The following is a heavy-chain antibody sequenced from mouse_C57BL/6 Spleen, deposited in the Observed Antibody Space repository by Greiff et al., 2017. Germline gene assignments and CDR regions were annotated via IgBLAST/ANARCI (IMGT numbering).Heavy chain of an antibody. J-gene: IGHJ4*01. CDR3: ARQGGYYPMDY. V-gene: IGHV5-17*01. CDR2: ISSGSSTI. D-gene: IGHD1-1*02. CDR1: GFTFSDYG. Sequence: EVKLEESGGGLVKPGGSLKLSCAASGFTFSDYGMHWVRQAPEKGLEWVAYISSGSSTIYYADTVKGRFTISRDNAKNTLFLQMTSLRSEDTAMYYCARQGGYYPMDYWGQGTSVTVSS.